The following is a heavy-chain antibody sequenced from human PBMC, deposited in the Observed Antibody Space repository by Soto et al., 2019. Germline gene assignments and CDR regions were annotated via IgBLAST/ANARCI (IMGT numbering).Heavy chain of an antibody. D-gene: IGHD6-19*01. CDR2: IKNEANSYTT. J-gene: IGHJ4*02. Sequence: EVQVVEWGGGLVQPEGSLRLSCAASGFTFSDHYMDWVSQAPGKGMEWVGRIKNEANSYTTEYAAPVKGRSIISRDDSKNSVFLQMNCLKTDDTAVYYCIRVRLGSSRSSEYWGQGILVAVSS. V-gene: IGHV3-72*01. CDR3: IRVRLGSSRSSEY. CDR1: GFTFSDHY.